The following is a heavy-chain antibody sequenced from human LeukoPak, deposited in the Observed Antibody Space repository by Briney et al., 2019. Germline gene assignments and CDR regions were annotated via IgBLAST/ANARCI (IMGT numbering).Heavy chain of an antibody. CDR3: AKVTTVGATRYYFDY. Sequence: PGGSLRLSCAASGFTFSNYAMSWVRKAPGKGLEGVSSISGSADSTYYADSVKGRFTLSRENSKNTLYLQMNSLRAEDTAVYYCAKVTTVGATRYYFDYWGQGTVVTVSS. J-gene: IGHJ4*02. D-gene: IGHD1-26*01. V-gene: IGHV3-23*01. CDR2: ISGSADST. CDR1: GFTFSNYA.